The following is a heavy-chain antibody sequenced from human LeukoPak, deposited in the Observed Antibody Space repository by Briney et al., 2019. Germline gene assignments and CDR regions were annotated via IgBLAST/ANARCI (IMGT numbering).Heavy chain of an antibody. D-gene: IGHD6-13*01. CDR3: ARAGIAAAGVYDY. V-gene: IGHV1-2*02. J-gene: IGHJ4*02. Sequence: ASVKVSCKASGYTFTVYYMHWVRQAPGQGLEWMGWINPNSGGTNYAQKFQGRVTMTRDTSISTAYMELSRLRSDGTAVYYCARAGIAAAGVYDYWGQGTLVTVSS. CDR2: INPNSGGT. CDR1: GYTFTVYY.